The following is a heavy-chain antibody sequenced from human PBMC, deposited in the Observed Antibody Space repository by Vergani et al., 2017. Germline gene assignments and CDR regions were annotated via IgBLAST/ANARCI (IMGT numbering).Heavy chain of an antibody. D-gene: IGHD3-22*01. CDR2: IYYSGST. CDR3: AIHRLYDSSGYDY. J-gene: IGHJ4*02. V-gene: IGHV4-39*01. CDR1: GGPISSSSYY. Sequence: QLQLQESGPGLVKPSETLSLTCTVSGGPISSSSYYWGSIRQPPGKGLEWIGSIYYSGSTYYNPSLKSRVTISVDTSKNPFSLKLSSVTAADTAVYYCAIHRLYDSSGYDYWGQGTLVTVSS.